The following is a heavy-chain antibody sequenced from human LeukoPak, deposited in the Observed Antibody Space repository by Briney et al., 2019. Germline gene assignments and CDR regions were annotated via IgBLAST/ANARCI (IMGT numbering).Heavy chain of an antibody. CDR3: ASYDSSGASGY. D-gene: IGHD3-22*01. Sequence: SETLSLTCTVSGGSLSSYYWSWIRQPPGKGLEWIGYIYYSGNTNYNPSLKSRVTISVDTSKNQFSLKLSSVTAADTAVCYCASYDSSGASGYWGQGTLVTVSS. CDR2: IYYSGNT. V-gene: IGHV4-59*08. J-gene: IGHJ4*02. CDR1: GGSLSSYY.